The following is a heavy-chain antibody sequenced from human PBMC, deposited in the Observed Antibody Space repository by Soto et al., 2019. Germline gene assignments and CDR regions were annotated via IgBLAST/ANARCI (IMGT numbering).Heavy chain of an antibody. D-gene: IGHD3-3*01. CDR3: GTIPTTTFGMVDCYALDV. Sequence: QAQLVESGGGVVQPGRSLRLSCAASGFAFNSYGMHWVRQAPGKGLEWVAITSYDGSHKYYADSVKGRFSISRDNSKNTVYLQMVSLRADDAAVYFCGTIPTTTFGMVDCYALDVWGQGNRVTVSS. V-gene: IGHV3-30*03. CDR2: TSYDGSHK. CDR1: GFAFNSYG. J-gene: IGHJ6*01.